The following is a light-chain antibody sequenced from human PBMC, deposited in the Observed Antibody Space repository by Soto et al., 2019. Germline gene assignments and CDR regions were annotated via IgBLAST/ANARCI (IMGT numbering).Light chain of an antibody. CDR3: SSYTSSDIGV. J-gene: IGLJ3*02. Sequence: QSALTQPASVSGSPGQSITISFTGTSSDVGRYNYVSWFRQHPGEAPKLIIYDVGNRPSGVSDRFSGSKSGNTASLTSSGLQVEDEADYYCSSYTSSDIGVFGGGTKLTVL. V-gene: IGLV2-14*03. CDR1: SSDVGRYNY. CDR2: DVG.